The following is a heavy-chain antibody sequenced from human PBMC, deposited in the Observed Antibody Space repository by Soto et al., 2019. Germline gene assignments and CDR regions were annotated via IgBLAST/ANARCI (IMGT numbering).Heavy chain of an antibody. CDR2: ISDSGGST. D-gene: IGHD2-21*01. CDR1: GFTFSSYA. V-gene: IGHV3-23*01. J-gene: IGHJ4*02. CDR3: AKDDILSSANFDY. Sequence: EVQLLESGGGLVQPGGSLRLSCAASGFTFSSYAMSWVRQAPGKGLEWVSAISDSGGSTYYADSVKGRFTISRDNSKNTLYLQMNSLRAEDTAVYYCAKDDILSSANFDYWGQGTLVTVSS.